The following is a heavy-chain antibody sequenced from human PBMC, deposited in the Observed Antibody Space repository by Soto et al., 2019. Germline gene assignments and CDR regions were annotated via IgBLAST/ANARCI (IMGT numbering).Heavy chain of an antibody. V-gene: IGHV5-51*01. CDR2: IYPGDSDT. CDR1: GYSFTSYW. J-gene: IGHJ5*02. CDR3: ARRFQDYDILTGYSHNWFDP. Sequence: GESLKISCKGSGYSFTSYWIGWVRQMPGKGLEWMGIIYPGDSDTRYSPSFQGQVTISADKSINTAYLQWSSLKASDTAMYYCARRFQDYDILTGYSHNWFDPWGQGTLVTVSS. D-gene: IGHD3-9*01.